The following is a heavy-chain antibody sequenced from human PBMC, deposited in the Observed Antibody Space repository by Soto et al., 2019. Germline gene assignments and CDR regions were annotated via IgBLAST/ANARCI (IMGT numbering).Heavy chain of an antibody. V-gene: IGHV4-61*08. D-gene: IGHD3-10*01. J-gene: IGHJ5*02. CDR1: GGSVRSGVYY. CDR3: ARDHAGSGNYYPNWFDP. Sequence: QVQLQESGPGQVNPSETLSLTCSVSGGSVRSGVYYWSWIRQPPGKGLQWIGYIYYNGSTNYNPSLKSRVTISIDTSKNQFSLRLSSVTAADTAVYYCARDHAGSGNYYPNWFDPWGQGALVTVSS. CDR2: IYYNGST.